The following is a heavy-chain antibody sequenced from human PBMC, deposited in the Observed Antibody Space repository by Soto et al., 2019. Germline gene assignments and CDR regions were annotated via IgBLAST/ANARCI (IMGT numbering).Heavy chain of an antibody. CDR2: IIPIFGTA. D-gene: IGHD2-15*01. J-gene: IGHJ6*02. CDR3: ARAVAAIVYYYYGMDV. V-gene: IGHV1-69*13. Sequence: SVKVSCKASGGTFSSYAISWVRQAPGQGLEWMGGIIPIFGTANYAQKFQGRVTITADESTSTAYMELSSLRSEDTAVYYCARAVAAIVYYYYGMDVWGQGTTVTVSS. CDR1: GGTFSSYA.